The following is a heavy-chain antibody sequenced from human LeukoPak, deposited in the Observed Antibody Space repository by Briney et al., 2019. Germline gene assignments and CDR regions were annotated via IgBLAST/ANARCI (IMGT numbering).Heavy chain of an antibody. J-gene: IGHJ4*02. CDR2: INHSGST. CDR1: GGSFGGYY. CDR3: ARDAVKRGRDFDY. V-gene: IGHV4-34*01. D-gene: IGHD3-16*01. Sequence: SETLSLTCAVYGGSFGGYYWSWIRQPPGKGLEWIGEINHSGSTNYNPSLKSRVTISVDTSKNQFSLKLSSVTAADTAVYYCARDAVKRGRDFDYWGQGTLVTVSS.